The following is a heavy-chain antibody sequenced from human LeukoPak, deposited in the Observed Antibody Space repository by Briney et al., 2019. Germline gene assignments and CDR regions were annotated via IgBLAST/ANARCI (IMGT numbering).Heavy chain of an antibody. CDR3: ASRDSNSINY. D-gene: IGHD6-6*01. V-gene: IGHV5-51*01. Sequence: PGESLKISCKDSGHTFTNYWIAWVRQVPGRGLEWMGIIYPGDSDTRYSPSFQGQVTISADKSISTAYLHWSSLKASDTAMYYCASRDSNSINYWGQGTLVTVSS. J-gene: IGHJ4*02. CDR1: GHTFTNYW. CDR2: IYPGDSDT.